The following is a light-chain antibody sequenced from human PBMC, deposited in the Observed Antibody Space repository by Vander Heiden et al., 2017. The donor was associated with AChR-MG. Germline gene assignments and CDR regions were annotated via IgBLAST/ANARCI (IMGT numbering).Light chain of an antibody. CDR1: SNDIGGYLY. CDR2: EVN. Sequence: QSALTQPPSASGSPGQSVTISCTGTSNDIGGYLYVSWYQQHPGKAPKLMIYEVNKRPSGVPDRFSGSKAGNAASLTVSGLQAEDEADYYCSSYAGRSILVFGGGTKLTVL. V-gene: IGLV2-8*01. CDR3: SSYAGRSILV. J-gene: IGLJ2*01.